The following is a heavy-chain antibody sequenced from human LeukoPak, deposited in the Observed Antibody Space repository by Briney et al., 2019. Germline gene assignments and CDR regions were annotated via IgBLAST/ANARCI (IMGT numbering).Heavy chain of an antibody. V-gene: IGHV3-23*01. CDR1: GFTFSSYA. J-gene: IGHJ4*02. CDR3: AKDHDSSGYPGFDY. CDR2: ISGSGGST. D-gene: IGHD3-22*01. Sequence: PGGSLRLSCAASGFTFSSYAMSWVRQAPGKGLEWVSAISGSGGSTYYADSVKGRFTISRDNSKNTLHLQMNSLRAEDTAVYYCAKDHDSSGYPGFDYWGQGTLVTVSS.